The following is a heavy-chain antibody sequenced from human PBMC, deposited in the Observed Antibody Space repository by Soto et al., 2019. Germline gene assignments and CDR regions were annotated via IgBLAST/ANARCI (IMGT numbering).Heavy chain of an antibody. CDR3: ARMCSQTNCLCDAFDI. CDR1: GYSFTGFY. J-gene: IGHJ3*02. V-gene: IGHV1-2*02. Sequence: QVQLVQSGAEVKKPGASVKVSCKAAGYSFTGFYLHWLRQAPGQGLEWMGWINPNSGDTKYAQNFPGGATMTRATSINTAYMELSSLTSDDTAVYYCARMCSQTNCLCDAFDIWGQGTMVTVSS. D-gene: IGHD1-1*01. CDR2: INPNSGDT.